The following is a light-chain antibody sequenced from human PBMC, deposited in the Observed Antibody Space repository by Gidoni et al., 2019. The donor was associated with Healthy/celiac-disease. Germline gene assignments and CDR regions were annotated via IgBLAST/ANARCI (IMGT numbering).Light chain of an antibody. CDR2: DDS. CDR1: NIVSKS. J-gene: IGLJ2*01. CDR3: QVWDSSSDHPDVV. V-gene: IGLV3-21*02. Sequence: SYVLPQPPSVSVAPGPAARITCGGTNIVSKSVHWYQQKPGQAPVLVVYDDSDRPSGIPERFSGSNSGNTATLTISRVVAGDEADYYCQVWDSSSDHPDVVFGGGTKLTVL.